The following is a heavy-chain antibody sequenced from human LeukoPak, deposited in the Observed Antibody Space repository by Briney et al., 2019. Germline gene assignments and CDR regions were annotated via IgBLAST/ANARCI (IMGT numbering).Heavy chain of an antibody. CDR1: GGSFSGYY. J-gene: IGHJ5*02. CDR3: VTEPGYCTGGRCYGGWFDP. V-gene: IGHV4-34*01. Sequence: PSETLSLTCAVSGGSFSGYYWSWIRQAPGKGLERIGEINHSGNTNYNPSLKSRVTISLDTSKNQYSLKLNSVTAADTAVYYCVTEPGYCTGGRCYGGWFDPWGQGTLVTVSS. CDR2: INHSGNT. D-gene: IGHD2-15*01.